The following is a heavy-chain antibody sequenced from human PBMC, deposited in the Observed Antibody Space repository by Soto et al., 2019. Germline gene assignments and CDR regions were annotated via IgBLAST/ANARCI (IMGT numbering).Heavy chain of an antibody. CDR2: IYHSGST. J-gene: IGHJ6*02. CDR1: GGSISSSNW. Sequence: QVQLQESGPGLVKPSGTLSLTCAVSGGSISSSNWWSWVRQPPGKGLEWIGEIYHSGSTNYNPSLTSRVTISVDKSKNQFSLKLSSVPAADTAVYYCARVSGNYYYGMDVWGQGTTVTVSS. V-gene: IGHV4-4*02. D-gene: IGHD3-10*01. CDR3: ARVSGNYYYGMDV.